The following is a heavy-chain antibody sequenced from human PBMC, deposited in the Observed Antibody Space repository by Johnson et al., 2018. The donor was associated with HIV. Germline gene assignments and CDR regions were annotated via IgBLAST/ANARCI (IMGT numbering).Heavy chain of an antibody. CDR3: AKAVTGEGAFDI. Sequence: VQLVESGGGLVQPGGSLTLSCAASGFTFSSYWMSWVRQAPGKGLEWVANIKQDGSEKYYVDSVKGRFTISRDNAKNSLYVQMSSLRAEDTAVYYCAKAVTGEGAFDIWGQGTMVTVS. CDR2: IKQDGSEK. D-gene: IGHD7-27*01. CDR1: GFTFSSYW. V-gene: IGHV3-7*03. J-gene: IGHJ3*02.